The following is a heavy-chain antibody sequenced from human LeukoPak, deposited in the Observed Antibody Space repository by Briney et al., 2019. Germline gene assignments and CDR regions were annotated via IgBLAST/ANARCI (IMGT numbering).Heavy chain of an antibody. D-gene: IGHD5-18*01. CDR2: LSASGFNT. CDR3: AQISVDTSRNRWSDFDS. J-gene: IGHJ4*02. Sequence: GGSLRLSCAASGFIFSTYAITWLRQAPGKGLEWVSALSASGFNTYYADSVKGRFTISRDNFKNMLYLQMSSLRAEDTAVYYCAQISVDTSRNRWSDFDSWGRGILVTVSS. V-gene: IGHV3-23*01. CDR1: GFIFSTYA.